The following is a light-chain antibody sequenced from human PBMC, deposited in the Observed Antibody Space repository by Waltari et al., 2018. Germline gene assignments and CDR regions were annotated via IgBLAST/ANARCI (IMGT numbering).Light chain of an antibody. CDR1: CLNITY. Sequence: SSELTQDPALSVALGLTALITCQGDCLNITYANWYQQRAGQAPLLVIYGKNKRPSGIPDRFSGSSLGDTSSLTITAARAEDEADYYCSSRDIRGIQLLFGGGTKLTVL. CDR3: SSRDIRGIQLL. V-gene: IGLV3-19*01. J-gene: IGLJ3*02. CDR2: GKN.